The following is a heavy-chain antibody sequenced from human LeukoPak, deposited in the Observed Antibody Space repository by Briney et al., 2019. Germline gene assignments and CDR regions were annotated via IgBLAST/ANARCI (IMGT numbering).Heavy chain of an antibody. V-gene: IGHV3-7*04. CDR1: GFTFSSYA. Sequence: PGGSLRLSCAASGFTFSSYAMTWVRQAPGKGLEWVANIKQDGSEKDYVDSVKGRFTISRDNAKNSLYLQMNSLRAEDTAVYYCARGDRGRQHWLPAYWGQGTLVTVST. CDR3: ARGDRGRQHWLPAY. J-gene: IGHJ4*02. D-gene: IGHD5-18*01. CDR2: IKQDGSEK.